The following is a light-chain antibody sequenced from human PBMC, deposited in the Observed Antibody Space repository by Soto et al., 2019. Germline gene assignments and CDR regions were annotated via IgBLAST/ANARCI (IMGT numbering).Light chain of an antibody. CDR2: EDN. Sequence: NFMLTQPHSVSESPGKTVTISCNRSSGSIASNYVQWYQQRPSSSPTTVIYEDNQRPSGVPDRFSGSIDSSSNSASLTISGLKTEDEADYYCQSYDRSNWVFGGGTKLTVL. CDR1: SGSIASNY. CDR3: QSYDRSNWV. J-gene: IGLJ3*02. V-gene: IGLV6-57*01.